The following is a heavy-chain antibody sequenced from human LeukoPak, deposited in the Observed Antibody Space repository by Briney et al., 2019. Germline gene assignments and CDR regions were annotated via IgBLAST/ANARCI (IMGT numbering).Heavy chain of an antibody. J-gene: IGHJ3*02. Sequence: GGSLRLSCAASGFTFSSYAMSWVRQAPGKGLEWVSAISGSGGSTYYADSVKGRFTISRDNSKNTLYLQMNSLRAEDTAVYYCAKDQWEVDTAMVTVGAFDIWGQGTMVTVSS. CDR2: ISGSGGST. CDR1: GFTFSSYA. CDR3: AKDQWEVDTAMVTVGAFDI. V-gene: IGHV3-23*01. D-gene: IGHD5-18*01.